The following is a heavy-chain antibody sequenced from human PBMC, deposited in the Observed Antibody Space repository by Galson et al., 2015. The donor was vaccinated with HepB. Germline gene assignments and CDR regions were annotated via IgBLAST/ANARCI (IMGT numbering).Heavy chain of an antibody. CDR1: GGSISDYY. D-gene: IGHD3-22*01. Sequence: LSLTCTVSGGSISDYYWSWIRQPPGKGLEWIGYIYYSGSTDYNPSLRSRVTISVDTSKSQFSLRLSSVTAADTAVYYCARYYYDSSGYYYGWFDPWGQGTLVTVSS. CDR2: IYYSGST. CDR3: ARYYYDSSGYYYGWFDP. V-gene: IGHV4-59*01. J-gene: IGHJ5*02.